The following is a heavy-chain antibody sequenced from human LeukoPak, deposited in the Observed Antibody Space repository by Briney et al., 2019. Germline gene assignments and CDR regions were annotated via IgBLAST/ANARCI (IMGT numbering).Heavy chain of an antibody. Sequence: PGGSLRLSCAASGFTFDDYGMSWVRQAPGKGLEWVSGINWNGGSTGYADSVKGRFTISRDNAKNSLYLQMNSLRAEDTALYYCARDRGSGSYYNPCDYWGQGTLVTVSS. V-gene: IGHV3-20*04. CDR2: INWNGGST. J-gene: IGHJ4*02. CDR3: ARDRGSGSYYNPCDY. CDR1: GFTFDDYG. D-gene: IGHD3-10*01.